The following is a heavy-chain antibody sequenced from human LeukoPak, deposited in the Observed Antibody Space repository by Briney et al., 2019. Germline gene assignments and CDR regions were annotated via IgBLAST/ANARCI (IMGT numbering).Heavy chain of an antibody. V-gene: IGHV5-51*01. J-gene: IGHJ3*02. D-gene: IGHD2-2*02. CDR3: ARHRDCSSTSCYTPNDAFDI. CDR2: IYPGDSDT. CDR1: GYSVTSYW. Sequence: GESLKICCKGSGYSVTSYWIGWVRQMPGKGLGGMGIIYPGDSDTRYSPSFQGQFTISADKSISTAYLQWSSLKASDTAMYYCARHRDCSSTSCYTPNDAFDIWGQGTMVTVSS.